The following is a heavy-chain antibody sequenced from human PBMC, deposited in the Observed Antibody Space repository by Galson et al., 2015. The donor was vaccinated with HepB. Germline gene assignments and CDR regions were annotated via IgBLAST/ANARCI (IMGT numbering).Heavy chain of an antibody. D-gene: IGHD3-10*01. CDR1: GGPISSSSYY. V-gene: IGHV4-39*01. Sequence: ETLSLTCTVSGGPISSSSYYWGWIRQPPGKGLEWIGSIYYSGSTYYNPSLKSRVTISVDTSKNQFSLKLSSVTAADTAVYYCARLSGQFGELPPLYYYYGMDVWGQGTTVTVSS. J-gene: IGHJ6*02. CDR2: IYYSGST. CDR3: ARLSGQFGELPPLYYYYGMDV.